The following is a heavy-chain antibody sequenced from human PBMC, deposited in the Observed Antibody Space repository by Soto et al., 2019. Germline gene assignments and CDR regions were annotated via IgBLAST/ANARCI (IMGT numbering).Heavy chain of an antibody. J-gene: IGHJ3*02. CDR3: AGEGRGYSDGNDAFDI. Sequence: EVQLVESGGGLVQPGGSLRLSCAASGFTFSNYWMHWVRHAPGEGMVWVSRINGDASSTGYADSVRGRFTISRDNAKNTLYLQMNSRRAEDTAVYFCAGEGRGYSDGNDAFDIWGQGTMVAFSS. D-gene: IGHD5-18*01. V-gene: IGHV3-74*01. CDR1: GFTFSNYW. CDR2: INGDASST.